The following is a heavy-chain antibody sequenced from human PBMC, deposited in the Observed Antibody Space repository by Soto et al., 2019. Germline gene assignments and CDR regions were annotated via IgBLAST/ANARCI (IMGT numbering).Heavy chain of an antibody. Sequence: VQLVESGGGLVQPGGSLRLSCAASGFTFTAHSMNWVRQAPGKGLEWVSYISSNGGTIYYADSVKGRFTISRDNAKNSLFLQMSSLRAEDTAVYYCARDPSSAPGIWGQGTLVTVSS. J-gene: IGHJ4*02. CDR3: ARDPSSAPGI. V-gene: IGHV3-48*01. D-gene: IGHD3-10*01. CDR2: ISSNGGTI. CDR1: GFTFTAHS.